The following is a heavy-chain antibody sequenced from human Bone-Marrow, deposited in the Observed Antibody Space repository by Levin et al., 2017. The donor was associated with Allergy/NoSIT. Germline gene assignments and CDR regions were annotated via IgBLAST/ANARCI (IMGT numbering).Heavy chain of an antibody. CDR2: IYYSGST. V-gene: IGHV4-39*01. Sequence: SETLSLTCTVSGGSISSSSYYWGWIRQPPGKGLEWIGSIYYSGSTYYNPSLKSRVTISVDTSKNQFSLKLSSVTAADTAVYYCARACIAAAPFDYWGQGTLVTVSS. CDR3: ARACIAAAPFDY. J-gene: IGHJ4*02. D-gene: IGHD6-13*01. CDR1: GGSISSSSYY.